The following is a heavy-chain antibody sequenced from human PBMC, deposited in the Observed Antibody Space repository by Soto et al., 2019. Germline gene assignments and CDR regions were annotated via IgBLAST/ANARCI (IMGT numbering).Heavy chain of an antibody. CDR3: ANTTGDIGQYYYYGMDV. V-gene: IGHV3-23*01. D-gene: IGHD3-16*01. Sequence: GGSLRLSCAASGFTFSSYSMGWVRQAPGKGLEWVSAISGSGGSTNYADSVKGRFTISRDNSKNTLYLQMDSLRAEDTAVYYCANTTGDIGQYYYYGMDVWGQGATVTVSS. CDR1: GFTFSSYS. CDR2: ISGSGGST. J-gene: IGHJ6*02.